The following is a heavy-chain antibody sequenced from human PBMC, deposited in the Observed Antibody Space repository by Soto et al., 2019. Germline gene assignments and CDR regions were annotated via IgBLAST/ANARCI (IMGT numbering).Heavy chain of an antibody. CDR1: GFTFSSYS. J-gene: IGHJ5*02. Sequence: EVQLVESGGGLVKPGGSLRLSCAASGFTFSSYSMKWVRQAPGKGLEWVSSISSSSGYIYFADSVKGRFTISRDNAKNSLYLQMNSLRAEDTAVYYCARDWGSGFDPWGQGTLVTVSS. V-gene: IGHV3-21*01. CDR2: ISSSSGYI. D-gene: IGHD3-16*01. CDR3: ARDWGSGFDP.